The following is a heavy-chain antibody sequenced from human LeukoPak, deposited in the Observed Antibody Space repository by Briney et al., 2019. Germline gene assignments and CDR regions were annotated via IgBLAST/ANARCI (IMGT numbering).Heavy chain of an antibody. CDR1: GFTFGDFP. CDR3: TRGSGRFEY. V-gene: IGHV3-49*04. Sequence: GGSLRLSCAGSGFTFGDFPLTWVRQAPGKGLEWVGYIIAKAYGGTTEYAASVKGRFTISRDDSKRIVYLQMNSPQTEDTGIYYCTRGSGRFEYWGQGALVTVSS. D-gene: IGHD2-15*01. CDR2: IIAKAYGGTT. J-gene: IGHJ4*02.